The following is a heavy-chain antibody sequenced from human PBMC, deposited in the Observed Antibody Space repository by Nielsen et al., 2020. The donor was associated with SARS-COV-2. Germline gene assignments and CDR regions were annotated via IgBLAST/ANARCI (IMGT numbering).Heavy chain of an antibody. CDR3: ARERSWNQEVAFDY. CDR1: GYTFTSYG. D-gene: IGHD1-1*01. V-gene: IGHV1-18*04. J-gene: IGHJ4*02. Sequence: ASVKVSCKASGYTFTSYGISWVRQAPGQGLEWMGWISAYNGNTNYAQKLQGRVTMTTDTSTSTAYMELRSLRSDDTAVYYCARERSWNQEVAFDYWGQGTLVTVSS. CDR2: ISAYNGNT.